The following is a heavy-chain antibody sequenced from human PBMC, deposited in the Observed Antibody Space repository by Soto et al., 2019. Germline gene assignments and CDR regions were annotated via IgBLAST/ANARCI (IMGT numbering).Heavy chain of an antibody. CDR2: VKSKNDGGTT. D-gene: IGHD3-22*01. J-gene: IGHJ4*01. Sequence: GGSLRLSCAASGFTFSNAWINWVRQTPGRGLEWVGRVKSKNDGGTTDFAAPVKDRFAISRDDSKNMVYLEMNSLQTEDTAMYYCTTVSYITTTTVRFDYRGHGTLVTGSS. CDR3: TTVSYITTTTVRFDY. CDR1: GFTFSNAW. V-gene: IGHV3-15*07.